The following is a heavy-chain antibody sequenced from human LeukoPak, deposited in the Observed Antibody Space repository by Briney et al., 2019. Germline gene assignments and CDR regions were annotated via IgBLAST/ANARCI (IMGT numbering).Heavy chain of an antibody. V-gene: IGHV3-7*03. Sequence: GGSLRLSCVVSGFTFSNYWMSWVRQAPGKGLEWVANIKQHGSEKYYVDSVKGRFTISRDNAKSSLYLQMNSLRAEDTAVYYCARDFTYCGGDCYSGWPMGFWGQGTLVTVSS. CDR1: GFTFSNYW. D-gene: IGHD2-21*01. J-gene: IGHJ4*02. CDR3: ARDFTYCGGDCYSGWPMGF. CDR2: IKQHGSEK.